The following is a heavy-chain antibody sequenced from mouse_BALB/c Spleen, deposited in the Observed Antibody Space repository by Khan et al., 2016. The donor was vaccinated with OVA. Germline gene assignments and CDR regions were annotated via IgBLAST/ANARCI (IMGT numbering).Heavy chain of an antibody. CDR2: IDPFSGST. J-gene: IGHJ3*01. Sequence: EVQLQESGPELMKPGASVKISCKASGYSFTTYYIHWVMQSHGTSLEWIGYIDPFSGSTTYNQKFKGKATLTVDKPSSTAYIHLSNLTSEDSAVYYCTRHGFVAWFTYWGQGTLVTVSA. D-gene: IGHD2-2*01. CDR3: TRHGFVAWFTY. CDR1: GYSFTTYY. V-gene: IGHV1S135*01.